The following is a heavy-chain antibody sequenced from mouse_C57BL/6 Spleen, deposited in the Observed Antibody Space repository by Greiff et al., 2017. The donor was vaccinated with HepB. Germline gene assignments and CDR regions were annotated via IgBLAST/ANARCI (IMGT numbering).Heavy chain of an antibody. J-gene: IGHJ4*01. CDR2: IYPGDGDT. V-gene: IGHV1-82*01. CDR3: ARTYDYRYAMDY. Sequence: VQLQQSGPELVKPGASVKISCKASGYAFSSSWMNWVKQRPGKGLEWIGRIYPGDGDTNYNGKFKGKATLTADKSSSTAYMQLSSLTSEDSAVYFCARTYDYRYAMDYWGQGTSVTVSS. D-gene: IGHD2-4*01. CDR1: GYAFSSSW.